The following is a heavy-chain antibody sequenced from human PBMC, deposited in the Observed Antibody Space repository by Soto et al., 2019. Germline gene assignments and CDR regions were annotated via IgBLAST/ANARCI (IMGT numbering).Heavy chain of an antibody. CDR1: GGSFSGYY. CDR3: ARTPVVVVAATYPGHYYYYMDV. CDR2: INHSGST. Sequence: SETLSLTCAVYGGSFSGYYWSWIRQPPGKGLEWIGEINHSGSTNYNPSLKSRVTISVDTSKNQFSLKLSSVTAADTAVYYCARTPVVVVAATYPGHYYYYMDVWGKGTTVTVSS. J-gene: IGHJ6*03. V-gene: IGHV4-34*01. D-gene: IGHD2-15*01.